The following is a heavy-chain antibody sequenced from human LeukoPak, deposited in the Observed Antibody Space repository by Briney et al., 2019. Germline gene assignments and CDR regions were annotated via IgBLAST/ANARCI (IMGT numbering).Heavy chain of an antibody. CDR3: ARVAGSYSIRPFDF. D-gene: IGHD1-26*01. CDR2: IRVSDGYT. Sequence: GGSLRLSCAASGFTFDNYAMTWVRQAPGKGLEWVSAIRVSDGYTYYADSVQGRFIISRDKSRNTMSLQINSLTGDDTALYYCARVAGSYSIRPFDFWGQGTVVLVSS. CDR1: GFTFDNYA. V-gene: IGHV3-23*01. J-gene: IGHJ4*02.